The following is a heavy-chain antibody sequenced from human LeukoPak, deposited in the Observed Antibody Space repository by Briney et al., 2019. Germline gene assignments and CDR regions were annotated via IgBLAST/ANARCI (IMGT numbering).Heavy chain of an antibody. CDR1: GYTFTNHD. CDR3: ARAVRDYYDSSGNYDAFDI. V-gene: IGHV1-8*01. D-gene: IGHD3-22*01. CDR2: MHSNSGNT. J-gene: IGHJ3*02. Sequence: ASVKVSCKASGYTFTNHDINWVRQASGRGLEWMGWMHSNSGNTGYAQKFQGRVSMTTNPSISTAYMELSSLRSEDTAIYYCARAVRDYYDSSGNYDAFDIWGQGTMVTVSS.